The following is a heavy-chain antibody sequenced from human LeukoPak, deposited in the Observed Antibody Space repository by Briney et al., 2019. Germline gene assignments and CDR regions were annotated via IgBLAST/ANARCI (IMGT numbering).Heavy chain of an antibody. Sequence: GGSLRLSCAASGFTFSAYWMHWVRQAPGKGLVWVGRINDVGSDSTYVDSVKGRFTISRDNAKNTLYLQMNNLRAEDTAVYYCAREARQWLAKYLDYWGQGTLVTVSS. CDR3: AREARQWLAKYLDY. CDR1: GFTFSAYW. CDR2: INDVGSDS. V-gene: IGHV3-74*01. D-gene: IGHD6-19*01. J-gene: IGHJ4*02.